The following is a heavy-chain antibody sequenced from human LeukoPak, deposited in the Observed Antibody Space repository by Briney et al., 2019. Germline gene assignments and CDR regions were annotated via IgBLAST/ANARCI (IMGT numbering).Heavy chain of an antibody. J-gene: IGHJ4*02. CDR3: ARGGYGYNYLQY. V-gene: IGHV3-21*01. D-gene: IGHD5-24*01. CDR2: ISSSSSYI. Sequence: GGSLRLSCAASGFTFSSYSMNWVRQAPGKGLEWVSSISSSSSYIYYADSVKGRFTISRDNSKNTLYLQMNSLRAEDTAVYYCARGGYGYNYLQYWGQGTLVTVSS. CDR1: GFTFSSYS.